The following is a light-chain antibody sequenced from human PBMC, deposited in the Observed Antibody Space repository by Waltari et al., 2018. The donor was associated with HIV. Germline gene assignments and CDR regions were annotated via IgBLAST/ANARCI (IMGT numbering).Light chain of an antibody. J-gene: IGKJ1*01. CDR1: QTVTNNY. Sequence: ETVLTQSPGTLSLSPGESAALSCRASQTVTNNYVAWYRQQPGQPPRLRVYGASSRATGIPDRFSGRGSETDFTLTSSRLDPEDCAVYYCHQYGNSPPWTFGQGTKVEI. CDR3: HQYGNSPPWT. V-gene: IGKV3-20*01. CDR2: GAS.